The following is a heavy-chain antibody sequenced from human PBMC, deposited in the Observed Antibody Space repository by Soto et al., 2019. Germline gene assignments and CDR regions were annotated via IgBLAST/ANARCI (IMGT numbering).Heavy chain of an antibody. V-gene: IGHV3-23*01. CDR3: ASVVRYFDTPYGVEV. Sequence: EVQLLESGEGLVQPGGSLKLSCAASGFTFSSYAMSWVRQAPGKGLEWVSGIGGSGGNTYYADSVKGRFTISRDNSKNTLFLQMNSLRAEDTAEYYCASVVRYFDTPYGVEVWGQGATVTVSS. CDR1: GFTFSSYA. CDR2: IGGSGGNT. D-gene: IGHD3-9*01. J-gene: IGHJ6*02.